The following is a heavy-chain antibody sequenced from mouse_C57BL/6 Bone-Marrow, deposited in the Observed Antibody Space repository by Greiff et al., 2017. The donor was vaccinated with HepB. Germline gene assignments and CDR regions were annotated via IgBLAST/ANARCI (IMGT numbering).Heavy chain of an antibody. CDR2: ISYSGST. CDR3: ARWHYYGSSYGYFDV. CDR1: GYSITSDY. Sequence: EVKLVESGPGLAKPSQTLSLTCSVTGYSITSDYWNWIRNFPGNKLEYMGYISYSGSTYYNPSLKSRISITRDTSKNQYYLQLNSVTTEDTATYYCARWHYYGSSYGYFDVWGTGTTVTVSS. V-gene: IGHV3-8*01. D-gene: IGHD1-1*01. J-gene: IGHJ1*03.